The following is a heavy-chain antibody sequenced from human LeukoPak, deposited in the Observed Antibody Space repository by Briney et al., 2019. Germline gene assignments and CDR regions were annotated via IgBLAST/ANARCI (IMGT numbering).Heavy chain of an antibody. CDR3: ATSMVRGVDTTYYFDY. Sequence: GASLKLSCKASGDTFSSYAISWVRQAPGHGLGWMGGIIPIFGTANYAQKFQGRVTITADESTSTAYMELSSLRSEDTAVYYCATSMVRGVDTTYYFDYWGQGTLVTVSS. CDR1: GDTFSSYA. CDR2: IIPIFGTA. D-gene: IGHD3-10*01. J-gene: IGHJ4*02. V-gene: IGHV1-69*13.